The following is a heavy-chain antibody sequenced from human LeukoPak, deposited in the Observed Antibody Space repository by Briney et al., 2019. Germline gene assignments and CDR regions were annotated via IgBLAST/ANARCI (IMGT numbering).Heavy chain of an antibody. J-gene: IGHJ4*02. V-gene: IGHV4-59*01. CDR1: GGSISSDY. CDR2: IYYSGST. Sequence: SETLSLTCTVSGGSISSDYWSWIRQPPGKGLEWIGYIYYSGSTNYNPSLKSQVTISVDTSKNLFSLKLSSVTAADTAVYYCARAVTVAAAVDYWGQGTLVTVSS. CDR3: ARAVTVAAAVDY. D-gene: IGHD6-13*01.